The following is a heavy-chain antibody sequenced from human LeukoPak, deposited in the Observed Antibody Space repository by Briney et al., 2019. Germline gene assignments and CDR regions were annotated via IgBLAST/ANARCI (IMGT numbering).Heavy chain of an antibody. D-gene: IGHD6-19*01. CDR2: ISYDGSNK. J-gene: IGHJ5*02. CDR1: GFTFSSYA. CDR3: AGSIAVALNWFDP. Sequence: PGGSLRLSCAASGFTFSSYAMHGVRQAPGKGLEGVAVISYDGSNKYYADSVKGRFTISRDNSKNTLYLQMNSLRAEDTAVYYCAGSIAVALNWFDPWGQGTLVTVSS. V-gene: IGHV3-30*04.